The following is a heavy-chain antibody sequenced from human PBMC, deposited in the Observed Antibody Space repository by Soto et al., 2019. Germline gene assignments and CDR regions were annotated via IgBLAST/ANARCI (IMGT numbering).Heavy chain of an antibody. Sequence: SVKVSCKASGFTFFTSAVQWVRQARGQRLEWIGWIVVGSGNTNYAQKFQERVTITRDMSTNTAYMELSSLRAEDTAVYYCAADPYCGGDCYFDYWGQGIMVTVSS. CDR1: GFTFFTSA. CDR3: AADPYCGGDCYFDY. D-gene: IGHD2-21*02. J-gene: IGHJ4*02. CDR2: IVVGSGNT. V-gene: IGHV1-58*01.